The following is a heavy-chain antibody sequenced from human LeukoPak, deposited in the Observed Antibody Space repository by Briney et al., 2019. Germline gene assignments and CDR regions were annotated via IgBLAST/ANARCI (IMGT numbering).Heavy chain of an antibody. CDR2: ISYDGSNK. V-gene: IGHV3-30-3*01. Sequence: GRSLRLSCAASGFTFSSYAMHWVRQAPGKGLEWVAVISYDGSNKYYADSVKGRFTISRDNAKNSLYLQMNSLRAEDTAVYYCARDLSSSSWYLRYYFDYWGQGTLVTVSS. CDR3: ARDLSSSSWYLRYYFDY. D-gene: IGHD6-13*01. J-gene: IGHJ4*02. CDR1: GFTFSSYA.